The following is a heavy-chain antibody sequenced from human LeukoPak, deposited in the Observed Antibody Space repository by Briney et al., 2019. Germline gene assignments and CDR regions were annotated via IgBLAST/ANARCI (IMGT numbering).Heavy chain of an antibody. CDR1: GGSISSYY. Sequence: SETLSLTCTVSGGSISSYYWSWIRQPPGKGLEWIGYIYYSGSTNYNPSLKSRVTISVDTSKNQFSLELSSVTAADTAVYYCARYVNGYYDFWRGYQSRYFDYWGQGTLVTVSS. V-gene: IGHV4-59*01. D-gene: IGHD3-3*01. CDR3: ARYVNGYYDFWRGYQSRYFDY. CDR2: IYYSGST. J-gene: IGHJ4*02.